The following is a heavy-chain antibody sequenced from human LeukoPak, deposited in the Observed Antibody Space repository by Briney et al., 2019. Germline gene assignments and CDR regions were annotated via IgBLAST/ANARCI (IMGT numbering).Heavy chain of an antibody. J-gene: IGHJ6*03. D-gene: IGHD2-15*01. CDR3: AKNGDRGAYCSGGSCYPYYYYNMDV. CDR1: GFTFSSFG. V-gene: IGHV3-23*01. CDR2: ISSTGGTA. Sequence: PGGSLRLSWAASGFTFSSFGMSWVRQAPGKGLEWVSAISSTGGTAYYADSVKGRFTISRDNSKNTLYLQMNSLRAEDTAIYYCAKNGDRGAYCSGGSCYPYYYYNMDVWGKGTTVTISS.